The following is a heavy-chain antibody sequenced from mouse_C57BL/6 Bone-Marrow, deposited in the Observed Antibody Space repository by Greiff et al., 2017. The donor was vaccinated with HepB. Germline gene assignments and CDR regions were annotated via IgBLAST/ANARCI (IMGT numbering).Heavy chain of an antibody. CDR1: GFNIKDDY. CDR3: TPMTTGYFDV. CDR2: IDPENGDT. V-gene: IGHV14-4*01. Sequence: EVQLQQSGAELVRPGASVKLSCTASGFNIKDDYMHWVKQRPEQGLEWIGWIDPENGDTEYASKFQGKATITADTSSNTAYLQLSSLTSEDTAVYYCTPMTTGYFDVWGTGTTVTVSS. D-gene: IGHD1-2*01. J-gene: IGHJ1*03.